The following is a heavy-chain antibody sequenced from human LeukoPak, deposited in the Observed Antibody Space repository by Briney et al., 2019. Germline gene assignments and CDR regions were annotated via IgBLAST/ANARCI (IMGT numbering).Heavy chain of an antibody. CDR3: AKVSSSAYCGGDCYSHAFDI. Sequence: GGSLRLSCAASGFTFSSYGMHWVRQAPGKGLEWVAVISYDGSNKYYADSVKGRFTISGDNSKNTLYLQMNSLRAEDTAVYYCAKVSSSAYCGGDCYSHAFDIWGQGTMVTVSS. J-gene: IGHJ3*02. CDR2: ISYDGSNK. CDR1: GFTFSSYG. D-gene: IGHD2-21*02. V-gene: IGHV3-30*18.